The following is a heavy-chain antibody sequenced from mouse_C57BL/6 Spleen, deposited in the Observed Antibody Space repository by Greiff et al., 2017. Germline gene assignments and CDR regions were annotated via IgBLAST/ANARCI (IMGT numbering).Heavy chain of an antibody. Sequence: EVKLVESGGGLVKPGGSLKLSCAASGFTFSDYGMHWVRQAPEQGLEWVAYISRGSSTIYYADTVKGRFTISRDNAKNTLFLQMTSLRSEHTAMYYCVITTVVAPYLDYWGQGTTLTVSS. CDR1: GFTFSDYG. J-gene: IGHJ2*01. CDR3: VITTVVAPYLDY. CDR2: ISRGSSTI. D-gene: IGHD1-1*01. V-gene: IGHV5-17*01.